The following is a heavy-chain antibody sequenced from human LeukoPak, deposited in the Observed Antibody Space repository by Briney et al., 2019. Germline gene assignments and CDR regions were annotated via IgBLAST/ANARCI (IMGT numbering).Heavy chain of an antibody. V-gene: IGHV5-51*01. J-gene: IGHJ6*03. CDR1: GYSFTSYW. D-gene: IGHD3-3*01. CDR2: IYPGDSET. CDR3: ARMTEAYYDFWSGAPRKHYMDV. Sequence: GESLKISCKGSGYSFTSYWIGWVRQMPGKGLEWMGIIYPGDSETTYSPPFQGHITISADRSINTAYLQWTNLKASDTAMYYCARMTEAYYDFWSGAPRKHYMDVWGKGTTVTVSS.